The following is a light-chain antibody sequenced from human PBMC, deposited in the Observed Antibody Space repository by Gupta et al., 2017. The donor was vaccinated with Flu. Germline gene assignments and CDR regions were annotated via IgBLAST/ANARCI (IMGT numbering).Light chain of an antibody. Sequence: QSMLTQAPSASGTPGQRVAISCSGGSSKIGRNYIYWYQQRPGTAPKLLIYRNYQRPSGVPDRFSGSKSGISASLAISGLRSEDEADDYCATWDDSLSGWVFGGGTKLTVL. V-gene: IGLV1-47*01. CDR2: RNY. CDR1: SSKIGRNY. J-gene: IGLJ3*02. CDR3: ATWDDSLSGWV.